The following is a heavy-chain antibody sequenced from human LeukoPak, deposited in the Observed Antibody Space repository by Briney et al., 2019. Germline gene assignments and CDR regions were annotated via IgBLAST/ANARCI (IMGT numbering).Heavy chain of an antibody. CDR1: GFTFSSYG. CDR2: IRYDGSNK. CDR3: AKEYGYDYNYFYSMDV. V-gene: IGHV3-30*02. J-gene: IGHJ6*03. D-gene: IGHD1-1*01. Sequence: PGGSLRLSCAASGFTFSSYGIHWVRQAPGKGLEWVASIRYDGSNKYHADSVKGRFTISRDNSKNTVDLQMNSLRPEDTAVYFCAKEYGYDYNYFYSMDVWGKGTTVTISS.